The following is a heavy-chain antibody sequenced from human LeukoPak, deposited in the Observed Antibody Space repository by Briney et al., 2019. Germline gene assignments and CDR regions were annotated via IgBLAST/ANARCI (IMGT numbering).Heavy chain of an antibody. J-gene: IGHJ6*03. Sequence: ASVKVSCKASGYTFTSYGISWVRQAPGQGLEWMGWISAYNGNTNYAQKLQGRVTMTTDTSTSTAYMELRSLGSEDTAVYYCARSPSGYDTYYYYMDVWGKGTTVTVSS. CDR2: ISAYNGNT. CDR1: GYTFTSYG. CDR3: ARSPSGYDTYYYYMDV. D-gene: IGHD5-12*01. V-gene: IGHV1-18*01.